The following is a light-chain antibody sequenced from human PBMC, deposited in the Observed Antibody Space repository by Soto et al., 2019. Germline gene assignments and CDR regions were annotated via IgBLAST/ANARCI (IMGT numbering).Light chain of an antibody. V-gene: IGKV3-20*01. CDR3: HLYGASPPT. J-gene: IGKJ1*01. CDR2: GAS. CDR1: QSVSSSD. Sequence: EYVLTQSPVTLSLSPGERATLSCRVSQSVSSSDLAWYQQKPGQAPRLLISGASGRATGIPDRFSASGSGTDFTLTISRLEPEDSAVFYCHLYGASPPTFGQGTKVDIK.